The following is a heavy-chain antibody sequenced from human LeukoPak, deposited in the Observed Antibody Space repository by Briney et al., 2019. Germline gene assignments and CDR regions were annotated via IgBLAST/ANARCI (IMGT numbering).Heavy chain of an antibody. V-gene: IGHV4-34*01. CDR1: GGSFSGYY. J-gene: IGHJ4*02. Sequence: PSETLSLTCAVYGGSFSGYYWSWIRQTPGKGLEWIGEVNHSGSTNYNPSLKSRVTISVDTSKNQFSLKLSSVTAADTAVYYCARPRTQGGDKCFDYWGQGTLVTVSS. CDR2: VNHSGST. CDR3: ARPRTQGGDKCFDY. D-gene: IGHD2-21*02.